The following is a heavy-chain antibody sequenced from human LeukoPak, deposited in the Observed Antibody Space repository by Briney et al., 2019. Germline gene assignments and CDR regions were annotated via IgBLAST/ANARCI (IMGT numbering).Heavy chain of an antibody. J-gene: IGHJ4*02. D-gene: IGHD4-23*01. Sequence: GGSLRLSCAASGFTVSSNYMSWVRQAPGKGLEWVSVIYSGGSTYYADSVKGRFTISRDNSMNTLYLQMNSLRAEDTAVYYCATEVVTPSRRVDYWGQGTLVTVSS. CDR3: ATEVVTPSRRVDY. CDR1: GFTVSSNY. CDR2: IYSGGST. V-gene: IGHV3-53*01.